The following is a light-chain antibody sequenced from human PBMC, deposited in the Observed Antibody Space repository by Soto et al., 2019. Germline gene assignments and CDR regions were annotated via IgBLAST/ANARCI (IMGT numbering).Light chain of an antibody. CDR2: ENS. Sequence: QSVLTQPPSGSAAPGQKVPISCSGSSSNIGNNYVSWYQQLPGTAPRLLIYENSKRPSGIPDRFSGSKSGTSATLGITGLQTGDEADYYCGTWDSSLSAWLFGGGTKLTVL. CDR3: GTWDSSLSAWL. CDR1: SSNIGNNY. V-gene: IGLV1-51*02. J-gene: IGLJ3*02.